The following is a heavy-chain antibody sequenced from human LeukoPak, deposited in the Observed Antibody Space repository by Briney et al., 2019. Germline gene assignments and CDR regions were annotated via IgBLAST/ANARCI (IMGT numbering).Heavy chain of an antibody. CDR2: IYYSGST. D-gene: IGHD3-10*01. CDR1: GGSISSGGYY. J-gene: IGHJ4*02. CDR3: ARGGMVRGVMAFDY. Sequence: SQTLSLTCTVSGGSISSGGYYWSWIRQHPGKGLEWIGYIYYSGSTYYNPSLKSRVTILVDTSKNQFSLKLSSVTAADTAVYYCARGGMVRGVMAFDYWGQGTLVTVSS. V-gene: IGHV4-31*03.